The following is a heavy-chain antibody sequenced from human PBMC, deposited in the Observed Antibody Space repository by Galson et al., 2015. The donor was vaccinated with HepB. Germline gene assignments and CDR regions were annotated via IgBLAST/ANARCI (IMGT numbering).Heavy chain of an antibody. D-gene: IGHD2-2*02. J-gene: IGHJ3*02. Sequence: SVKVSCKASGYTFTSYGISWVRQAPGQGLEWMGWISAYNGNTNYAQKLQGRVTMTTDTSTSTAYMELRSLRSDDTAVYYCARGGSVVPAAILAFDIWGQGTMVTVSS. V-gene: IGHV1-18*01. CDR1: GYTFTSYG. CDR2: ISAYNGNT. CDR3: ARGGSVVPAAILAFDI.